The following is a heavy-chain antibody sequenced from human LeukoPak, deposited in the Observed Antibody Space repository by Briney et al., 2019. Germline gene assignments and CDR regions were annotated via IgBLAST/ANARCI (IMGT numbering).Heavy chain of an antibody. CDR1: GFTFDDYA. CDR2: ISWNSGSI. CDR3: AKDMRPQVGPIDY. Sequence: PGRSLRLSCAASGFTFDDYAMHWVRQAPGKGLEWVSGISWNSGSIGYADSVKGRFTISRDNAKNSLYLQMNSLRAEDTALYYCAKDMRPQVGPIDYWGQGTLVTVSS. V-gene: IGHV3-9*01. D-gene: IGHD1-26*01. J-gene: IGHJ4*02.